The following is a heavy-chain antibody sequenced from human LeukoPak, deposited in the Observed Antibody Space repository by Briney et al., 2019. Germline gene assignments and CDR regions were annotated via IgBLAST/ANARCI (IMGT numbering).Heavy chain of an antibody. V-gene: IGHV4-39*07. CDR1: GGSISSSSYY. CDR3: AREAYKYDSSDYHYAGAFDY. D-gene: IGHD3-22*01. CDR2: IYYSGST. Sequence: SETLSLTCTVSGGSISSSSYYWGWIRQPPGKGLEWIGSIYYSGSTYYNPSLKSRVTISVDTSKNQFSLKLSSVTAADTAVYYCAREAYKYDSSDYHYAGAFDYWGQGTLVTVSS. J-gene: IGHJ4*02.